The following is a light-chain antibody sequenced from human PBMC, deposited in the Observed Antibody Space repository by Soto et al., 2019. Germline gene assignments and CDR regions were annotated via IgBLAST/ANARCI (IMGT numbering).Light chain of an antibody. J-gene: IGLJ3*02. Sequence: QSALTQPASVSGSPGQSITISCTGTSSDVGYYNYVSWYQQHQDKAPKLMIYDVSNRPSGVSNRFSGSKSGNTASLTISGLQAEDEADYYCSSFTTITTVVFGGGTKLTVL. CDR3: SSFTTITTVV. V-gene: IGLV2-14*03. CDR2: DVS. CDR1: SSDVGYYNY.